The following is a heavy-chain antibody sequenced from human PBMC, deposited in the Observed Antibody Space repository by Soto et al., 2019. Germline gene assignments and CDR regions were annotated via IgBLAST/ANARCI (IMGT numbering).Heavy chain of an antibody. CDR1: GDSVSSNSAA. CDR3: ARDSPPHYDYVWGSYRYFDL. J-gene: IGHJ2*01. Sequence: SQTLSLTCAISGDSVSSNSAAWNWIRQSPSRGLEWLGRTYYRSKWYNDYAVSVKSRITINPDTSKNRFSLQLNSVTPEDTAVYYCARDSPPHYDYVWGSYRYFDLWGRGTLVTVSS. V-gene: IGHV6-1*01. D-gene: IGHD3-16*01. CDR2: TYYRSKWYN.